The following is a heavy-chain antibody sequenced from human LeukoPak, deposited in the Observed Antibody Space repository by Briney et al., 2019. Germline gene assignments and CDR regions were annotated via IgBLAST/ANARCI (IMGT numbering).Heavy chain of an antibody. D-gene: IGHD1-26*01. CDR2: LSSNGGST. CDR3: VKSDNIVGATYFDC. J-gene: IGHJ4*02. V-gene: IGHV3-64D*09. CDR1: GFTFSSFA. Sequence: GGSLRLSCSASGFTFSSFAMHWVRQAPGKGLEYFSSLSSNGGSTYYANSVKGRFTISRDNSKNTLFLQMGSLRAEDTAVYYCVKSDNIVGATYFDCWGQGTLVTVSS.